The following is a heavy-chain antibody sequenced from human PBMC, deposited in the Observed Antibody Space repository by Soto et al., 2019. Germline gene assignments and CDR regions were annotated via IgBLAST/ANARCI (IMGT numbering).Heavy chain of an antibody. CDR1: GDSIRSYY. CDR3: ARCFSGNYPSRPEEQYYFDS. D-gene: IGHD1-26*01. CDR2: IYYSGYT. V-gene: IGHV4-59*01. Sequence: LSLTCTVSGDSIRSYYWSLIRQPPFNGLEWIGYIYYSGYTSYNPSLKSLVTISVDTSKNQFSLKLNSVTAADTAVYYCARCFSGNYPSRPEEQYYFDSWGQGTLVTVS. J-gene: IGHJ4*02.